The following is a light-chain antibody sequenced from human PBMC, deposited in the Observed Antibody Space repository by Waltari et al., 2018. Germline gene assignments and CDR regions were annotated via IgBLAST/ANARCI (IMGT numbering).Light chain of an antibody. CDR1: SSDVVGYTY. J-gene: IGLJ2*01. CDR3: CSYAGSYTPVV. Sequence: QSALTQPRSVSGSPRHSVTVSCTGTSSDVVGYTYVSWYQQHPGQAPKLMIYDVSKRPSGVPDRFSGSKSGNTASLTISGLQAEDEADYYCCSYAGSYTPVVFGGGTKLTVL. CDR2: DVS. V-gene: IGLV2-11*02.